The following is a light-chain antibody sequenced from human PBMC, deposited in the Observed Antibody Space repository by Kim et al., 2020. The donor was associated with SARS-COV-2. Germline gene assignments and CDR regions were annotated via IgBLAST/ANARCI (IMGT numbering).Light chain of an antibody. CDR1: ISVFGSSIY. J-gene: IGLJ3*02. CDR3: TSYPSSSTWV. Sequence: GHSITISCPATISVFGSSIYVSWYLQHPGIAPNLMIHDFRNRPSRVSTRFPCSKSGNTASLTISGLQAEVEADYYFTSYPSSSTWVFGGGTQLTVL. CDR2: DFR. V-gene: IGLV2-14*03.